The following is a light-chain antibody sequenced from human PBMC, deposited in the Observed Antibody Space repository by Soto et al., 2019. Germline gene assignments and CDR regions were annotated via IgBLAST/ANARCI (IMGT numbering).Light chain of an antibody. CDR1: SSNIGSNY. J-gene: IGLJ2*01. Sequence: QSVLTQPPSVSAAPGQKVTISCSGSSSNIGSNYVSWYQQLPGTAPKLLIYDNNKRPSGIPDRFSGSKSGTSATLGITGLQTGEEADYYCGTWDSSLSAVVFGGGTKVTVL. V-gene: IGLV1-51*01. CDR3: GTWDSSLSAVV. CDR2: DNN.